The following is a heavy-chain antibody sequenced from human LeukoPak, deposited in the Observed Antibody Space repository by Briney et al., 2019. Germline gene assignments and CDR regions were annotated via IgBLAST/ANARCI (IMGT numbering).Heavy chain of an antibody. CDR1: DDSISSSSYY. CDR2: IHSSGST. D-gene: IGHD3-10*01. V-gene: IGHV4-39*07. CDR3: ARVNTLIRGIGWFDP. J-gene: IGHJ5*02. Sequence: PSETLSLTCTVSDDSISSSSYYWGWIRQPPGKGLEWIGSIHSSGSTDYNPSLKSRVTISVDTSKNQFSLKLSSVTAADTAVYYCARVNTLIRGIGWFDPWGQGILVTVSS.